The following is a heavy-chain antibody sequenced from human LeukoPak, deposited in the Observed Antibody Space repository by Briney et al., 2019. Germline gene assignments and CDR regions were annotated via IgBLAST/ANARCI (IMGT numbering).Heavy chain of an antibody. CDR2: LAYDGTNE. D-gene: IGHD4-23*01. Sequence: GGSLRLSCAASGFTFTAYAMHWVRQAPGKGLEWVALLAYDGTNEAYTNSVKGRFTISRDNSKNTVFLQMDNLRLDDTAVYYCARLVGGPGCWGQGTLVTVSS. V-gene: IGHV3-30*04. J-gene: IGHJ4*02. CDR3: ARLVGGPGC. CDR1: GFTFTAYA.